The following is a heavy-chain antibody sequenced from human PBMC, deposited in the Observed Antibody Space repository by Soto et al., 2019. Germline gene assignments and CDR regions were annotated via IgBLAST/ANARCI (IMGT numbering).Heavy chain of an antibody. V-gene: IGHV1-69*13. J-gene: IGHJ3*02. CDR3: ASPEGGYYDSSGYLALDI. CDR1: GGTFSSYA. D-gene: IGHD3-22*01. CDR2: IIPIFGTA. Sequence: SVKVSCKASGGTFSSYAISWVRQAPGQGLEWMGGIIPIFGTANYAQKFQGRVTITADESTSTAYMELSSLRSEDTAVYYCASPEGGYYDSSGYLALDIWGQGTMVTVSS.